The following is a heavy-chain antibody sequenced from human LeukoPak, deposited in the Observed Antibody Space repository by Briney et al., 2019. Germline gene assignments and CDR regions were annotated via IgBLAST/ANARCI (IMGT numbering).Heavy chain of an antibody. Sequence: GASVKVSCKASGYIFTSYYMHWVRQAPGQGLEWMGIINPSGSSTSYAQKFQGRVTMTRDMSTSTVYMELSGLRSEDTAVYYCARDLKGGWLQPAYWGQGTLVTVSS. CDR2: INPSGSST. CDR3: ARDLKGGWLQPAY. J-gene: IGHJ4*02. CDR1: GYIFTSYY. D-gene: IGHD5-24*01. V-gene: IGHV1-46*01.